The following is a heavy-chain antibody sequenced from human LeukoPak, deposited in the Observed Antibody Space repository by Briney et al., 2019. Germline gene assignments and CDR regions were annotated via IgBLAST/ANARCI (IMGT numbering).Heavy chain of an antibody. Sequence: GGSLRLSCAASGFTFSNAWISWVRQAPGKGLEWVGRIKSKTDGGTTDFAAPVKGRFTISRDDSENTLYLQMSSLKTEDTAVYYCTTDLNYFDPWGQGTLVTVSS. CDR1: GFTFSNAW. D-gene: IGHD1-7*01. V-gene: IGHV3-15*01. J-gene: IGHJ5*02. CDR2: IKSKTDGGTT. CDR3: TTDLNYFDP.